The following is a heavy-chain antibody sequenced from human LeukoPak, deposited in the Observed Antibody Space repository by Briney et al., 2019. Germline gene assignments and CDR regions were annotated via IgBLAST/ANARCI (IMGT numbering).Heavy chain of an antibody. D-gene: IGHD3-9*01. CDR2: ISWNSGSI. CDR1: GFTFDDYA. J-gene: IGHJ4*02. V-gene: IGHV3-9*01. CDR3: AKVDIRYFDWLFSCFDY. Sequence: GGSLRLSCAASGFTFDDYAMHWVRQAPGKGLEWVSGISWNSGSIGYADSVKGRFTISRDNAKNSLYLQMNSLRAEDTALYYCAKVDIRYFDWLFSCFDYWGQGTLVTVSS.